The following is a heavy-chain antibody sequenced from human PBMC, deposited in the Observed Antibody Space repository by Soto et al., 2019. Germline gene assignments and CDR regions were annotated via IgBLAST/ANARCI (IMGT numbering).Heavy chain of an antibody. V-gene: IGHV1-69*13. Sequence: SVKVSCKASGGSFSSYAISWVRQAPGQGLEWMGGIIPIFGTANYAQKFQGRVTITADESTSTAYMELSSLRSEDTAVYYCMTVGGGGSCYGNYGMGGCGQGT. CDR3: MTVGGGGSCYGNYGMGG. CDR2: IIPIFGTA. CDR1: GGSFSSYA. D-gene: IGHD2-15*01. J-gene: IGHJ6*01.